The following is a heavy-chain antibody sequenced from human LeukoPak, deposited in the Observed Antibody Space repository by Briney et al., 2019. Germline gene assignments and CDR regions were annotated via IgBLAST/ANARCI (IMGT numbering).Heavy chain of an antibody. V-gene: IGHV4-59*01. CDR1: GGSMSTYY. Sequence: SETLSLTCTVSGGSMSTYYWTWIRRPPGKGLEWIGFIYYTGSTNYNPSLKSRVTISVDTSKNQFSLKLSSVTAADTAVYYCAGTRITTPTVRTLDYWGQGTLVTVSS. J-gene: IGHJ4*02. D-gene: IGHD1-14*01. CDR2: IYYTGST. CDR3: AGTRITTPTVRTLDY.